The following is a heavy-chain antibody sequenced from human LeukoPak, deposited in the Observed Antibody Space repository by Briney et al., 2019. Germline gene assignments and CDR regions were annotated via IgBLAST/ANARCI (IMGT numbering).Heavy chain of an antibody. D-gene: IGHD5-18*01. CDR2: ISYDGSNK. CDR1: GFTFSTYG. Sequence: PGGSLRLSCAASGFTFSTYGMHWVRQAPGKGLEWVAVISYDGSNKYYGDSEKGRFTISRDNSKTTLYLQMNSLRAEDTAVYVCTRAGYSRDFDSWGQGTLVTVSS. V-gene: IGHV3-30*03. CDR3: TRAGYSRDFDS. J-gene: IGHJ5*01.